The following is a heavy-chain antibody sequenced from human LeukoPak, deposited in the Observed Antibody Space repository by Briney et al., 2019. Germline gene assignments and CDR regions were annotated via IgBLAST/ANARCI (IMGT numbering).Heavy chain of an antibody. J-gene: IGHJ6*03. CDR3: ARQGVTTFGVGTLAYYMDV. CDR1: RFTFSSYS. D-gene: IGHD3-3*01. V-gene: IGHV3-48*01. Sequence: GGSLRLSCAASRFTFSSYSMNWVRQAPGKGLEWISYISSSSSTIYYADSVKGRFTISRDNAKNSLYQQMNSLRAEDTAVYYCARQGVTTFGVGTLAYYMDVWGKGTTVTVSS. CDR2: ISSSSSTI.